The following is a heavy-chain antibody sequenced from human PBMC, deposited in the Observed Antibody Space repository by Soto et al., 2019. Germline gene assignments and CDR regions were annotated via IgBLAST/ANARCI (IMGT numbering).Heavy chain of an antibody. Sequence: QVQLVQSGAEVKKPGASVKVSCKASGYTFTTYSMHWVRQAPGQRLEWLGWINGDNGNTKYSQKFQGRVTITRDTSASAAYMELSSLTSEDTAVYYCARDPLISMTTVTLCFLPDYWGQGTLVTVSS. V-gene: IGHV1-3*01. D-gene: IGHD4-17*01. CDR2: INGDNGNT. CDR1: GYTFTTYS. J-gene: IGHJ4*02. CDR3: ARDPLISMTTVTLCFLPDY.